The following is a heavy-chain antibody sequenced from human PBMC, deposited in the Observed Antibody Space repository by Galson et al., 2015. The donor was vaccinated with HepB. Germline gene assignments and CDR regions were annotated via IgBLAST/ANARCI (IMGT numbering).Heavy chain of an antibody. D-gene: IGHD6-13*01. J-gene: IGHJ4*02. Sequence: ALRLSCAASGFSFSDYYMSWIRQAPGKGLVWVSYTSSSGSTIYYADSVKGRFTISRDNAKNSLYLQMNSLRAEDTAVYYCARGSSSWLREGDYFDYWGQGTLVTVSS. V-gene: IGHV3-11*01. CDR2: TSSSGSTI. CDR1: GFSFSDYY. CDR3: ARGSSSWLREGDYFDY.